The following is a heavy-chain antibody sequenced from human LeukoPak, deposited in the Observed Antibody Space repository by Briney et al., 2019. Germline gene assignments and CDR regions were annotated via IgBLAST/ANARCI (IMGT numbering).Heavy chain of an antibody. Sequence: PGGSLKLSCAASGFTFSGSAMHWVRQASGEGLEWVGRIRSKANSYATAYAASVKGGFTISRDDSKNTAYLQMNSLKTEDTAVYYCTRPGYYYGSGKSFDYWGQGTLVTVSS. CDR2: IRSKANSYAT. J-gene: IGHJ4*02. CDR1: GFTFSGSA. D-gene: IGHD3-10*01. V-gene: IGHV3-73*01. CDR3: TRPGYYYGSGKSFDY.